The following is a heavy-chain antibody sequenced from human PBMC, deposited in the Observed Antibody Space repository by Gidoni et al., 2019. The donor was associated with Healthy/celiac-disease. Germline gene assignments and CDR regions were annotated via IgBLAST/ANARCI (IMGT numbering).Heavy chain of an antibody. D-gene: IGHD4-17*01. CDR1: GFTFRSYG. V-gene: IGHV3-33*01. Sequence: QVQLVESGGGVVQPGRSLRLSCAASGFTFRSYGMHWVRQAPGKGLEWVAVIWYDGSNKYYADSVKGRFTISRDNSKNTLYLQMNSLRAEDTAVYYCARDGPYGDYVFWFDPWGQGTLVTVSS. CDR2: IWYDGSNK. J-gene: IGHJ5*02. CDR3: ARDGPYGDYVFWFDP.